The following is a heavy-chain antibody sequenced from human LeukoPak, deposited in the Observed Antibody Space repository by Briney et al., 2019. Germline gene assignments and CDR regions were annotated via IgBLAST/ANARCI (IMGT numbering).Heavy chain of an antibody. J-gene: IGHJ3*02. CDR1: GGSISSGGYY. Sequence: SETLSLTCTVSGGSISSGGYYWSWIRQHPGKGLEWIGYIYYSGSTYYNPSLKSRVTISVGTSKNQFSLKLSSVTAADTAVYYCASPENRSGGAFDIWGQGTMVTVSS. CDR3: ASPENRSGGAFDI. CDR2: IYYSGST. D-gene: IGHD1-26*01. V-gene: IGHV4-31*03.